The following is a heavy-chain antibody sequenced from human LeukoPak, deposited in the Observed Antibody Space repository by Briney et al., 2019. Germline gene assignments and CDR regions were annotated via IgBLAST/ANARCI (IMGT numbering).Heavy chain of an antibody. J-gene: IGHJ3*01. Sequence: SETLSLTCTVSGGSMSSNYWSWIRQPPGKGLEWIGYIYNSGTIYYSGSTNYNPSLLSRVTIVDTSKNQFSLKLRSVTAADTAVYYCARPFSGSYSGAFDLWGQGTMVTVSS. CDR2: IYNSGTIYYSGST. CDR3: ARPFSGSYSGAFDL. CDR1: GGSMSSNY. D-gene: IGHD1-26*01. V-gene: IGHV4-59*08.